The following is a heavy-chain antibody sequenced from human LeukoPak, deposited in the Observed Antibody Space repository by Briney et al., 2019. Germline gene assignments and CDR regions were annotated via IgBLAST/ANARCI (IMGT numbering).Heavy chain of an antibody. CDR1: GFXFSSYA. Sequence: GGSLRLSCAASGFXFSSYAMSWVRQAPGKGLEWVSAISGSGGTTDYADSVKGRFTILRDNSKNTLFLDMDSLRAEDTAVYYCATDYTSSWYQFVYWGQGTLVTVSS. J-gene: IGHJ4*02. D-gene: IGHD6-13*01. CDR2: ISGSGGTT. V-gene: IGHV3-23*01. CDR3: ATDYTSSWYQFVY.